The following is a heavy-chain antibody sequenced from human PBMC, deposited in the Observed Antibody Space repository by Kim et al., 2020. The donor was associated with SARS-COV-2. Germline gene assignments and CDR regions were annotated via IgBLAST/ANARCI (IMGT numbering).Heavy chain of an antibody. J-gene: IGHJ4*02. CDR2: NYYSGSS. Sequence: SETLSLTCTVSGGSISSSSYYWGWIRQPPGKGLEWIGSNYYSGSSYYNLSLKSRVTISVHTSKNQLSLKLSSVTAADTAVYYCASGCQLLCCDYWGQGTPVTVSS. V-gene: IGHV4-39*01. CDR1: GGSISSSSYY. CDR3: ASGCQLLCCDY. D-gene: IGHD2-2*01.